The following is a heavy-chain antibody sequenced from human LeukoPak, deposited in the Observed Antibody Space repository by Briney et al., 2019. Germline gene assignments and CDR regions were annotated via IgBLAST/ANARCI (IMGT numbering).Heavy chain of an antibody. CDR3: TEMNDKDPFNI. D-gene: IGHD1-1*01. Sequence: PGGSLRLSCAASGFVFSRAWMSWIRQAPGKGLEWVGRIKSNAAGGTSDFTAPVRGRFTISRDDSKTTLYLEMNSLKAEDTAIYYCTEMNDKDPFNIWGQGTMVTVSS. V-gene: IGHV3-15*01. CDR2: IKSNAAGGTS. J-gene: IGHJ3*02. CDR1: GFVFSRAW.